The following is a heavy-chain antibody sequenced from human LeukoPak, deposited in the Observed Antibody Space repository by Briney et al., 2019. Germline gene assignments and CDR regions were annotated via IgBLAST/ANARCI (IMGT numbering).Heavy chain of an antibody. V-gene: IGHV1-18*01. CDR3: ARRGIFGVVIKKAFDY. D-gene: IGHD3-3*01. J-gene: IGHJ4*02. CDR1: GYTFTSYG. Sequence: ASVKVSCKASGYTFTSYGISWVRQAPGQGLEWMGRISAYNGNTNYAQKLQGRVTMTTDTSTSTAYMELRSLRSDDTAVYYCARRGIFGVVIKKAFDYWGQGTLVTVSS. CDR2: ISAYNGNT.